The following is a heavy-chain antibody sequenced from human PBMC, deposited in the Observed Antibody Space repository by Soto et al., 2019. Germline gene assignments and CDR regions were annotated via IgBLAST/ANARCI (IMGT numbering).Heavy chain of an antibody. CDR1: GDSISSSGYY. CDR3: ARDSGLYSSSSFDY. V-gene: IGHV4-31*03. D-gene: IGHD6-6*01. J-gene: IGHJ4*02. CDR2: IYYTGDT. Sequence: QVQLQESGPGLVKPSQTLSLTCSVSGDSISSSGYYWSWIRQHPGEGLEWIGRIYYTGDTYYNPSLKSRLTMSVDTSKNQFSLILTSVTAADTAVYYCARDSGLYSSSSFDYWGRGTLVTDSS.